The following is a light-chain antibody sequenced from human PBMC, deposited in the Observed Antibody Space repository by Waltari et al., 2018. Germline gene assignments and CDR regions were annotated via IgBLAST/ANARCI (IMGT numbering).Light chain of an antibody. V-gene: IGLV1-44*01. CDR1: RSNIGLYT. CDR2: SNN. J-gene: IGLJ3*02. Sequence: QPVLTQPSSASGTPGQRVSISCSGGRSNIGLYTVNWYQQVPGTAPKLLIYSNNPRPSGFPDRFSGSKSGTSASLAISGLQSVDEADYYCATWDESLKGWVFGGGTQLTVL. CDR3: ATWDESLKGWV.